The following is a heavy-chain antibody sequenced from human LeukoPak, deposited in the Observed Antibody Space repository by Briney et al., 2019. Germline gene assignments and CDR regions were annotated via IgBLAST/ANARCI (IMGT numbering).Heavy chain of an antibody. CDR3: ARGGFALNVPVVGLNWFDP. V-gene: IGHV3-74*03. CDR1: AFTFGNYW. CDR2: INSDGSST. D-gene: IGHD2-2*01. Sequence: GGSLRLSCAASAFTFGNYWMHWVRQAPGKGLVWVSRINSDGSSTTYAGSVKGRFTISRDNVKNTLYLQMNSLRAEDTAVYYCARGGFALNVPVVGLNWFDPWGQGTLVTVSS. J-gene: IGHJ5*02.